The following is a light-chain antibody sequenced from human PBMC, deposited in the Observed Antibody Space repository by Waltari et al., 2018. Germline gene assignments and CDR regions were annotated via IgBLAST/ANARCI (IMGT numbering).Light chain of an antibody. CDR3: GTWDSSLRGV. CDR1: SSNIGNSY. CDR2: EDN. J-gene: IGLJ1*01. Sequence: QSVLTQPPSVSAAPGQKVTISCSGNSSNIGNSYVSWYQQLPGTAPKLLIYEDNQRPSGIPDRFSGSKSGTSATLGITGLQTGDEANYYCGTWDSSLRGVFGTGTKVTVL. V-gene: IGLV1-51*02.